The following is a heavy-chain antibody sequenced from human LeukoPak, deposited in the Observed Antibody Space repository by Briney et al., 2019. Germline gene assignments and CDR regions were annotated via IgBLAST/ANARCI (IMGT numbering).Heavy chain of an antibody. J-gene: IGHJ4*02. CDR2: ISGSGSTI. CDR1: AFTFISYE. CDR3: ARERVVRFDY. D-gene: IGHD3-16*02. V-gene: IGHV3-48*03. Sequence: GGSPRLSCAASAFTFISYEMNWVRQAPGKGLEWVSYISGSGSTIYYADSVKGRFTISRDNAKNSLYLQMNSLRAEDTAVYYCARERVVRFDYWGQGTLVTASS.